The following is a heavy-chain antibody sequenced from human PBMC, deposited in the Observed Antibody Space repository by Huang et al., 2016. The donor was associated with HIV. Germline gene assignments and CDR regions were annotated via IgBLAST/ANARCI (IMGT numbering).Heavy chain of an antibody. CDR2: ISYDGRNK. CDR3: ARSAVPGDGDWFDP. CDR1: GFTFPNYA. J-gene: IGHJ5*02. V-gene: IGHV3-30*04. Sequence: QVQLVESGGGLVQPGRSLSLSCAASGFTFPNYAIHWVGRAPGKGLECVAFISYDGRNKFDADSVKGRFTISRDNSKSTLYLLMNSLRVDDTALYYCARSAVPGDGDWFDPWGQGTLVTVSS. D-gene: IGHD6-19*01.